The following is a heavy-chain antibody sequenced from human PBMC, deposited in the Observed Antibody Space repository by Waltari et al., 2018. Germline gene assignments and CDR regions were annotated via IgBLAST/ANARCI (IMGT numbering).Heavy chain of an antibody. CDR2: VKSKPNGGTI. D-gene: IGHD6-13*01. Sequence: GGGLVKPGGSLRLSCAGSGFTFSNAWMNWVRQAPGKGLEWVGRVKSKPNGGTIDYAAPVQGKFSIFRDDSKNTVYLQMNSLKTEDAAVYFCSTGSEFAGLDYWGQGTLVTVSS. CDR1: GFTFSNAW. CDR3: STGSEFAGLDY. J-gene: IGHJ4*02. V-gene: IGHV3-15*01.